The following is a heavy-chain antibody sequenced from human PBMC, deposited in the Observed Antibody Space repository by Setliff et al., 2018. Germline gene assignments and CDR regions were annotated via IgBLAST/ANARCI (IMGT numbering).Heavy chain of an antibody. D-gene: IGHD3-9*01. Sequence: ASVKVSCKVSGYTLTELSMHWVRQAPGKGLECMGGFDPEDGENIYAQKFQGRVTMTEDTSTETAYMELSSLRSEDTAVYYCATALRYFDWLSPYYYYYYYMDVWGKGTTVTVSS. J-gene: IGHJ6*03. CDR3: ATALRYFDWLSPYYYYYYYMDV. CDR1: GYTLTELS. CDR2: FDPEDGEN. V-gene: IGHV1-24*01.